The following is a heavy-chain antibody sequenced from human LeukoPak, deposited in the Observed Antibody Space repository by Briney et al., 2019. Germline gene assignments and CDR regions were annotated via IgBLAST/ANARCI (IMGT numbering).Heavy chain of an antibody. Sequence: ASVKVSCKASGYTFTSYYMHWVRQAPGQGLEWMGWINPNSGGTNYAQKFQGRVTMTRDTSISTAYMELSRLRSDDTAVYYCARGEVDDYSNHWFDPWGQGTLVTVSS. J-gene: IGHJ5*02. V-gene: IGHV1-2*02. CDR1: GYTFTSYY. CDR2: INPNSGGT. CDR3: ARGEVDDYSNHWFDP. D-gene: IGHD4-11*01.